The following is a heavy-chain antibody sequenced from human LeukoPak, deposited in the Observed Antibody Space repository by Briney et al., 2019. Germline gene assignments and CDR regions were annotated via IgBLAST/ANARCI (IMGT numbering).Heavy chain of an antibody. CDR2: FYRAGDT. V-gene: IGHV3-13*01. CDR1: GFTLSTYD. D-gene: IGHD3-10*01. Sequence: GGSLRLSCAASGFTLSTYDMHWVRQPTGESLEWVSIFYRAGDTYYPNSVKGRFTISRDDAKNSLYLQMNSLRAEDTAAYYCAREMSGSNDALDIWGQGTMVTVSS. CDR3: AREMSGSNDALDI. J-gene: IGHJ3*02.